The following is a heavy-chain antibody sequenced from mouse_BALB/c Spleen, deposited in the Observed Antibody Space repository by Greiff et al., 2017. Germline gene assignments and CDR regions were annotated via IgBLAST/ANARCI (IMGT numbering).Heavy chain of an antibody. CDR1: GYTFTDYW. V-gene: IGHV1-69*01. CDR3: ARGGRGAYFDY. Sequence: QVQLQQPGAELVMPGASVKMSCKASGYTFTDYWMHWVKQRPGQGLEWIGAIDTSDSYTSYNQKFKGKATLTVDESSSTAYMQLSSLTSEDSAVYYCARGGRGAYFDYWGQGTTLTVSS. J-gene: IGHJ2*01. D-gene: IGHD3-3*01. CDR2: IDTSDSYT.